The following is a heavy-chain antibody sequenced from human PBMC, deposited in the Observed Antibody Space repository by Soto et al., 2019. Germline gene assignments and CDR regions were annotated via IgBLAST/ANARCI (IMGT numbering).Heavy chain of an antibody. J-gene: IGHJ4*02. D-gene: IGHD1-26*01. CDR3: ARGEGGSYTFDY. CDR2: IIPILGIA. Sequence: QVQLVQSGAEVKKPGSSVKVSCKASGGPFSSYTISWLHQPPGQGLEWMGRIIPILGIANYAQKSQGRVTITADKSTSTAYMELSSLRSEDTAVYYCARGEGGSYTFDYWGQGTLVTVSS. V-gene: IGHV1-69*02. CDR1: GGPFSSYT.